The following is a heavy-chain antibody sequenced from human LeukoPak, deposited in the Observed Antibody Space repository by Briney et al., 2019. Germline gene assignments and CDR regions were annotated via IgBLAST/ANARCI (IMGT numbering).Heavy chain of an antibody. CDR1: GFTFSSYA. V-gene: IGHV3-23*01. D-gene: IGHD3-3*01. CDR3: AMRGGFWSGYYPFDY. Sequence: GGSLRLSCAASGFTFSSYAMSWVRQAPGKGLEWVSAISGSGGSTYYADSVKGRFTISRDNSKNTLYLQMNSLRAEDTAVYYCAMRGGFWSGYYPFDYWGQGTPVTVSS. CDR2: ISGSGGST. J-gene: IGHJ4*02.